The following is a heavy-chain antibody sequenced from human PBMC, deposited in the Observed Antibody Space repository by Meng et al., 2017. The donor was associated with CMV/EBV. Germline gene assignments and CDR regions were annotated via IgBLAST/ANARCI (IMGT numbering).Heavy chain of an antibody. D-gene: IGHD2-2*01. CDR1: GGSSISGDYY. Sequence: QVRLQRAGPGRGKHSQTLSLTCTVSGGSSISGDYYWSWIRQPPGKGLEGIGYIYYSGSTYYTPPLKSRVTISVDTSKNQFSLKLSSVTAADTAVYYCARVGRTSCYDYWGQGTLVTVSS. CDR2: IYYSGST. CDR3: ARVGRTSCYDY. V-gene: IGHV4-30-4*08. J-gene: IGHJ4*02.